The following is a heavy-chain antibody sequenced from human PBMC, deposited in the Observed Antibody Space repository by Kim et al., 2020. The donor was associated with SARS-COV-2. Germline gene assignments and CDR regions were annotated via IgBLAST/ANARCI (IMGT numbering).Heavy chain of an antibody. Sequence: GGSLRLSCAASGFTFSSYAMHWVRQAPGKGLEWVAVISYDGSNKYYADSVKGRFTISRDNSKNTLYLQMNSLRAEDTAVYYCARDYDGYCSGGSCYFSFFDYWGQGTLVTVSS. CDR2: ISYDGSNK. J-gene: IGHJ4*02. V-gene: IGHV3-30-3*01. CDR3: ARDYDGYCSGGSCYFSFFDY. CDR1: GFTFSSYA. D-gene: IGHD2-15*01.